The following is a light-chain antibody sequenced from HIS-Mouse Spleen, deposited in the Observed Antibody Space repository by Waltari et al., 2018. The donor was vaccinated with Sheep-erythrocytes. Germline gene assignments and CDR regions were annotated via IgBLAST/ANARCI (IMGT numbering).Light chain of an antibody. V-gene: IGLV2-23*01. CDR1: SSDVGSYNL. CDR3: CSYAGSSTPGV. CDR2: EGS. J-gene: IGLJ3*02. Sequence: QSALTQPASVSGSPGQSIPISCTGTSSDVGSYNLVSWYQQHPGKAPKLMIYEGSKRPSGVSNRFSGSTSGNTASLTSSGRQAEDEADYYCCSYAGSSTPGVFGGGTKLTVL.